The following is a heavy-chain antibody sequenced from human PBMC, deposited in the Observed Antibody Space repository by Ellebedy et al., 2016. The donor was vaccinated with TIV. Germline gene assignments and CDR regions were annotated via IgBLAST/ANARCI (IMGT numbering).Heavy chain of an antibody. CDR2: IWYDGSNK. Sequence: GGSLRLXCAASGFTFSSYGMHWVRQAPGKGLEWVAVIWYDGSNKYYADSVKGRFTISRDNSKNTLYLQMNSLRAEDTAVYYCARVSRDYDILTGYLGVWGQGTLVTVSS. CDR1: GFTFSSYG. CDR3: ARVSRDYDILTGYLGV. D-gene: IGHD3-9*01. J-gene: IGHJ4*02. V-gene: IGHV3-33*01.